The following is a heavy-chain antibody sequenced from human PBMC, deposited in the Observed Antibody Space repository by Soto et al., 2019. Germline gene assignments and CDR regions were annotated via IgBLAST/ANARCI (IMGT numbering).Heavy chain of an antibody. V-gene: IGHV4-34*01. CDR2: INPDGAT. J-gene: IGHJ4*02. CDR1: GGSFSGYY. CDR3: ARRQTSHPFFEY. Sequence: SETLSLTCAVYGGSFSGYYWDWLRQPPGKGLEWIGEINPDGATNYTPSLRGRVTISIDTSRNQFSLKLSSVTAADTAVYYCARRQTSHPFFEYWGQGALDTVSS.